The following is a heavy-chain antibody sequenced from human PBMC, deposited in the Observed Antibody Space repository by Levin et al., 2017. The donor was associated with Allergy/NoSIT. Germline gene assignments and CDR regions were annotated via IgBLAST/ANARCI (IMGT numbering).Heavy chain of an antibody. Sequence: GESLKISCKASGYTFTGYYMHWVRQAPGQGLEWMGWINPNSGGTNYAQKFQGRVTMTRDTSISTAYMELSRLRSDDTAVYYCAKGVAAAGNRLGYYYYYYMDVWGKGTTVTVSS. D-gene: IGHD6-13*01. J-gene: IGHJ6*03. CDR3: AKGVAAAGNRLGYYYYYYMDV. CDR1: GYTFTGYY. V-gene: IGHV1-2*02. CDR2: INPNSGGT.